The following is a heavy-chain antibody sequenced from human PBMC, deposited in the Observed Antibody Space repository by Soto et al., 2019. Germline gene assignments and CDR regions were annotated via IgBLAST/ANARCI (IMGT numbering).Heavy chain of an antibody. Sequence: QEQLVESGGGVVQPGRSLRLSCVASGFTFSNYGIHWVRQAPGKGLEWVAIIWYEGENKCYSDNVKGRFTISRDNSRSTVSLQMNSLRVDDTAVYYCARESSTLYAMDVWGQGTTVTVSS. CDR1: GFTFSNYG. CDR2: IWYEGENK. V-gene: IGHV3-33*01. J-gene: IGHJ6*02. CDR3: ARESSTLYAMDV. D-gene: IGHD2-8*01.